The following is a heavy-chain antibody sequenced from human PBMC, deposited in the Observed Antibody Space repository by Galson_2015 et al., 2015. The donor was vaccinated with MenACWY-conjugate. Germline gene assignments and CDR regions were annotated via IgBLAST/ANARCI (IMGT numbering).Heavy chain of an antibody. CDR2: ISSGGSSI. J-gene: IGHJ4*02. Sequence: SLRLSCAASGFTFSDYAMSWIRQAPGKGLEWVSYISSGGSSIDHAEFVKGRFTISRDNAKNSQYLQLNSLRAEDTAVYYCAREGGAAKEFDYWGQGTLVTVSS. CDR1: GFTFSDYA. D-gene: IGHD2-15*01. CDR3: AREGGAAKEFDY. V-gene: IGHV3-11*01.